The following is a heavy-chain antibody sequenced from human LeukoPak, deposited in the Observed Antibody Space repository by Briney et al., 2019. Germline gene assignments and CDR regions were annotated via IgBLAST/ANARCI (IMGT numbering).Heavy chain of an antibody. D-gene: IGHD6-13*01. V-gene: IGHV3-33*01. CDR2: IWYDGSNK. J-gene: IGHJ4*02. CDR3: ARGATYSSSWYSNFDY. Sequence: GGSLRLSCEASGFTFSSYGMHWVRQAPGKGLEWVAVIWYDGSNKYYADSVKGRFTISRDNSKNTLYLKMNSLRAEDTAVYYCARGATYSSSWYSNFDYWGQGTLVTVSS. CDR1: GFTFSSYG.